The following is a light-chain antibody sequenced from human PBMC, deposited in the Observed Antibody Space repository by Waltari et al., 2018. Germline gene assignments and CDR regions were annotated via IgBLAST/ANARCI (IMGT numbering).Light chain of an antibody. Sequence: EIVLTQSPGTLSLSPGERATLSCRASQSVSRTLAWYQQKPGQAPRLLIYDASTRATGIPERFSGSRSGTDLSRTISRLEPEDFAVYYCQKYGTLPATFGQGTKVEIK. J-gene: IGKJ1*01. CDR1: QSVSRT. CDR2: DAS. CDR3: QKYGTLPAT. V-gene: IGKV3-20*01.